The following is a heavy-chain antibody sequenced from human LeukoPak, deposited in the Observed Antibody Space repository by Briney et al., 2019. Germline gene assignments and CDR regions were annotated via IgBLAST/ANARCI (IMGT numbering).Heavy chain of an antibody. CDR2: ISYDGSNK. V-gene: IGHV3-30-3*01. D-gene: IGHD3-22*01. J-gene: IGHJ4*02. Sequence: GGSLRLSCAASGFTFSSYAIHWVRQAPGKGLEWVAVISYDGSNKYYADSVKGRFTISRDNSKNTLYLQMNSLRAEDTAVYYCARVGWYYDSSGYPDYWGQGTLVTVSS. CDR3: ARVGWYYDSSGYPDY. CDR1: GFTFSSYA.